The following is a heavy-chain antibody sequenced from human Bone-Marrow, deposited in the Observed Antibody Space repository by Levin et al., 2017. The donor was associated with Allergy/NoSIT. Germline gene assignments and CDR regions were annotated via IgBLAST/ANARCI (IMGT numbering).Heavy chain of an antibody. Sequence: KSSETLSLTCTVSGGSISSYYWSWIRQPPGKGLEWIGYIYHSGSTNYNPSLKSRVTISVDTSKNQFSLKLSSVTAADTAVYYCARLREGSAADYNKYFDCWGQGTLVTVSS. CDR1: GGSISSYY. CDR3: ARLREGSAADYNKYFDC. D-gene: IGHD6-13*01. CDR2: IYHSGST. V-gene: IGHV4-59*08. J-gene: IGHJ4*02.